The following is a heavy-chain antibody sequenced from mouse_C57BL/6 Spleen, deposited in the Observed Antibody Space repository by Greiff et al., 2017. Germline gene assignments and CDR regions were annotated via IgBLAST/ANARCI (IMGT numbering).Heavy chain of an antibody. Sequence: QVQLQQPGAELVKPGASVKMSCKASGYTFTSYWITWVKQRPGQGLEWIGDIYPGSGSTNYNEKFKSKATLTVDTSSSTAYMQLSSLTSEDSAVYYCARVPLFPERVDYWGQGTTLTVSS. V-gene: IGHV1-55*01. CDR2: IYPGSGST. D-gene: IGHD1-1*01. J-gene: IGHJ2*01. CDR1: GYTFTSYW. CDR3: ARVPLFPERVDY.